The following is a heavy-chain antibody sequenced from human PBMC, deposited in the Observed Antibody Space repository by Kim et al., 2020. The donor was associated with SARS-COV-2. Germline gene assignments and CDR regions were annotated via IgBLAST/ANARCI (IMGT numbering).Heavy chain of an antibody. Sequence: GGSLRLSCAASGFTFSSYGMHWVRQAPGKGLEWVAVISYDGSNKYYADSVKGRFTISRDNSKNTLYLQMNSLRAEDTDVYYCAKDRRYYDTIGYYFYWGQGTLVTVSS. CDR2: ISYDGSNK. V-gene: IGHV3-30*18. D-gene: IGHD3-22*01. CDR1: GFTFSSYG. J-gene: IGHJ4*02. CDR3: AKDRRYYDTIGYYFY.